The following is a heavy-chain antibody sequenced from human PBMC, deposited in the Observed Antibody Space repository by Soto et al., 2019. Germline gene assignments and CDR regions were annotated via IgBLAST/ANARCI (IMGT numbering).Heavy chain of an antibody. CDR2: ISSSGDSI. D-gene: IGHD1-20*01. CDR1: GFTFKDYH. V-gene: IGHV3-11*01. CDR3: ARDPDLSIYNGVRYFDP. Sequence: PGGSLRLSCAASGFTFKDYHMTWIRQAPGKGLEWISYISSSGDSIYYADSVKGRFTISRDSAKNSLLLQMNTLRVEDTAVYYWARDPDLSIYNGVRYFDPRGRGTLVPVSS. J-gene: IGHJ4*02.